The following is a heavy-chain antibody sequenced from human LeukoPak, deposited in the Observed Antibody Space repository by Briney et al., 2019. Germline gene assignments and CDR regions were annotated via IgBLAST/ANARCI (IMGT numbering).Heavy chain of an antibody. V-gene: IGHV4-61*02. Sequence: PSQTLSLTCTVSGDSISSGDYYWSWIRQPAGKGLEWIGRISSSGSTNYNPSLKSRVTISVDTSKNQFSLKLSSVTAADTAVYYCARGGHLILWYPYNWFDPWGQGTLVTVSS. CDR3: ARGGHLILWYPYNWFDP. D-gene: IGHD2-21*01. CDR1: GDSISSGDYY. CDR2: ISSSGST. J-gene: IGHJ5*02.